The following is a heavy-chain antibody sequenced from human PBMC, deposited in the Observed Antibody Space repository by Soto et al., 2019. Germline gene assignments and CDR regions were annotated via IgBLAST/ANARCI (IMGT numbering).Heavy chain of an antibody. CDR2: ISSSSSYI. V-gene: IGHV3-21*06. J-gene: IGHJ6*03. CDR3: ARRSSRRPNYYDNYYYYMDV. D-gene: IGHD3-22*01. CDR1: GFTFSSYS. Sequence: EVQLVESGGGLVKPGGSLRLSCAASGFTFSSYSMNWVRQAPGKVLESVSSISSSSSYISYADSVEGRFTISRDNTKNSLYKQMNNLSAKDTAVYYCARRSSRRPNYYDNYYYYMDVWGKGTAVTVSS.